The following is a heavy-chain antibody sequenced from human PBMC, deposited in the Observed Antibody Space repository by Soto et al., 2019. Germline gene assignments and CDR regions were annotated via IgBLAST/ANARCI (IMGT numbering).Heavy chain of an antibody. D-gene: IGHD6-19*01. Sequence: EVRLVETGGGLIQPGGSLRLSCAASGFTVSNNYMYWVRQAPGKGLEWVSVIYSGGSTYHADSVKGRFTTSRDISKNTLYLQMNSLGPEDTAGYYCAGFPSHGWYNYHSSMDVWGQGTTVTVSS. CDR1: GFTVSNNY. CDR3: AGFPSHGWYNYHSSMDV. CDR2: IYSGGST. J-gene: IGHJ6*02. V-gene: IGHV3-53*02.